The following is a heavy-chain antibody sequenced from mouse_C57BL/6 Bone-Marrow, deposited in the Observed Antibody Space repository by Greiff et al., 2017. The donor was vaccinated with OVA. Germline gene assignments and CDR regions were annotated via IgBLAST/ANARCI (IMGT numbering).Heavy chain of an antibody. V-gene: IGHV1-82*01. J-gene: IGHJ2*01. CDR2: IYPGDGDT. Sequence: VQVVESGPELVKPGASVKISCKASGYAFSSSCMNWVKQSPGKGLEWIGRIYPGDGDTNYNGKFKGKATLTADKSSSTAYMQLSSLTSEDSAVYFCAILVPNDWGQGTTLTVSS. CDR1: GYAFSSSC. CDR3: AILVPND. D-gene: IGHD5-1*01.